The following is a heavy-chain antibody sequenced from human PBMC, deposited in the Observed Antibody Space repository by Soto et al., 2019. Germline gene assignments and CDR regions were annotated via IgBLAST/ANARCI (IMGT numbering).Heavy chain of an antibody. V-gene: IGHV4-59*08. CDR3: ARGQSTWHY. Sequence: QVQLQESGPGLVKPSETLSLTCTVSGGSISSYYWSWVRQPPGKGLEWIGYIYYRGNTNYNSSLRSRVTISLDTSKNQFSLKLSSVTAADTAVYYCARGQSTWHYWGQGTLVTVSS. CDR2: IYYRGNT. J-gene: IGHJ4*02. CDR1: GGSISSYY.